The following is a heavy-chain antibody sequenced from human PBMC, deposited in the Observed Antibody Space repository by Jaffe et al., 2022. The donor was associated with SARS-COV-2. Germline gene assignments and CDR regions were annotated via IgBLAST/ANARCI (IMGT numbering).Heavy chain of an antibody. CDR1: GGSISSGGYY. CDR3: ARDGGYSSGPGRYYGMDV. J-gene: IGHJ6*02. Sequence: QVQLQESGPGLVKPSQTLSLTCTVSGGSISSGGYYWSWIRQHPGKGLEWIGYIYYSGSTYYNPSLKSRVTISVDTSKNQFSLKLSSVTAADTAVYYCARDGGYSSGPGRYYGMDVWGQGTTVTVSS. V-gene: IGHV4-31*03. CDR2: IYYSGST. D-gene: IGHD6-19*01.